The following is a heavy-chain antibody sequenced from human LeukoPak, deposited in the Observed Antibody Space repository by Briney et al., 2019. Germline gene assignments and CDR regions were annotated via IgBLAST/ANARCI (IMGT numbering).Heavy chain of an antibody. Sequence: SQTLSLTCTVSGGSISSGSYYWSWIRQPAGKGLEWIGRIYTSGSTNYNPSLKSRVTISVDTSKNQFSLKLSSVTAADTAVYYCARGRGSNCSGGSCYRTDAFDIWGQGTMVTVSS. CDR1: GGSISSGSYY. CDR3: ARGRGSNCSGGSCYRTDAFDI. D-gene: IGHD2-15*01. J-gene: IGHJ3*02. V-gene: IGHV4-61*02. CDR2: IYTSGST.